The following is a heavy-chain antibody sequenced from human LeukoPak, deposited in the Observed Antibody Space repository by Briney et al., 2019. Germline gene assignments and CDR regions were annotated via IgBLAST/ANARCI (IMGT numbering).Heavy chain of an antibody. J-gene: IGHJ5*02. V-gene: IGHV4-31*03. CDR1: GGSISSGGYY. Sequence: SETLSLTCTVSGGSISSGGYYWSWIRQHPGKGLEWIGYIYYSGSTYYNPSLKSRVTISVGTSKNQFSLKLSSVTAADTAVYYCARATRPRNWFDPWGQGTLVTVSS. CDR3: ARATRPRNWFDP. CDR2: IYYSGST.